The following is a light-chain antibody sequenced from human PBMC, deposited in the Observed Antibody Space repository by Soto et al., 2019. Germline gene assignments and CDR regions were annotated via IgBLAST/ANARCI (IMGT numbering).Light chain of an antibody. J-gene: IGKJ1*01. CDR3: QQYGSSPRT. V-gene: IGKV3-11*01. CDR2: DAY. Sequence: EVVLTQSPVTLSLSPGERATLSCRASQSFRGLLAWYQQKPGQAPRLLIYDAYNRATGIPPRLSGSGSGTEFTLTISSLQSEDFEIYYCQQYGSSPRTFGQGTKVDI. CDR1: QSFRGL.